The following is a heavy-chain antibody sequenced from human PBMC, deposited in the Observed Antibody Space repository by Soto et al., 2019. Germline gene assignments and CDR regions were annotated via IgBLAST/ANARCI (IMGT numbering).Heavy chain of an antibody. CDR3: ARVFDFWSGSYNWFDP. V-gene: IGHV1-18*01. D-gene: IGHD3-3*01. Sequence: GASVKVSCKASGYTFTSYGISWVRQAPGQGLEWMGWISAYNGNTNYAQKLQGRVTMTTDTSTSTAYMELRSLRSDDTAVYYCARVFDFWSGSYNWFDPWGQGTLVTSPQ. J-gene: IGHJ5*02. CDR1: GYTFTSYG. CDR2: ISAYNGNT.